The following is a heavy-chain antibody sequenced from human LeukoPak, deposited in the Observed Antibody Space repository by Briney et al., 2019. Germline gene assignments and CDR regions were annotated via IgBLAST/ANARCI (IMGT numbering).Heavy chain of an antibody. V-gene: IGHV3-30*18. J-gene: IGHJ3*02. D-gene: IGHD5-18*01. Sequence: GGSLRLSCAASGFTFSSYGMHWVRQAPGKGLEWVAVISYDGSNKYYADSVKGRFTISRDNSKNTPYLQMNSLRAEDTAVYYCAKLLQLWGSDAFDIWGQGTMVTVSS. CDR3: AKLLQLWGSDAFDI. CDR1: GFTFSSYG. CDR2: ISYDGSNK.